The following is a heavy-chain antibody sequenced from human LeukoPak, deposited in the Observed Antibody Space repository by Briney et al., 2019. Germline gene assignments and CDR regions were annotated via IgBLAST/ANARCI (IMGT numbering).Heavy chain of an antibody. D-gene: IGHD5-18*01. CDR3: STATYSSGYHYFES. CDR1: GFTFSSYS. Sequence: GGSLRLACAASGFTFSSYSMNWVRHAPGKGLEWVSSISSSSSYIYYADSVKGRFTISRDHAKNSLYLQINTLRAEDTAVYFSSTATYSSGYHYFESWGQGTLVTVSS. J-gene: IGHJ4*02. V-gene: IGHV3-21*01. CDR2: ISSSSSYI.